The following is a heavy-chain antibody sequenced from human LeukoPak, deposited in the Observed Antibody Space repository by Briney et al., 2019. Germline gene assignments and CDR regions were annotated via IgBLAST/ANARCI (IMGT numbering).Heavy chain of an antibody. J-gene: IGHJ4*02. CDR1: GGSMNPYY. Sequence: SETLSLTCTVSGGSMNPYYWTWIRQTPGKGLEYIGYIYYSGSTNYNPSLKSRVTISVDTSKNQFSLKLSSVTAADTAVYYCARHGSSGYLYYFDYWGQGTLVTVSS. V-gene: IGHV4-59*01. D-gene: IGHD3-22*01. CDR2: IYYSGST. CDR3: ARHGSSGYLYYFDY.